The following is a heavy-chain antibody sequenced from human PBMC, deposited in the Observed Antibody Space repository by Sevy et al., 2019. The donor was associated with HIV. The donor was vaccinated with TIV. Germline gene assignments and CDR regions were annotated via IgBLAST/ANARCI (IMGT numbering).Heavy chain of an antibody. CDR2: ISSTSGTI. Sequence: GGSLRLSCAASGFTFGSYSMNWVRLAPGKGLEWISYISSTSGTIYNADSVRGRFTISRDNAKNSLYLQMNSLRAEDTAVYYCARGESYYQSDCWGQGTLVTVSS. V-gene: IGHV3-48*01. CDR1: GFTFGSYS. CDR3: ARGESYYQSDC. J-gene: IGHJ4*02. D-gene: IGHD1-26*01.